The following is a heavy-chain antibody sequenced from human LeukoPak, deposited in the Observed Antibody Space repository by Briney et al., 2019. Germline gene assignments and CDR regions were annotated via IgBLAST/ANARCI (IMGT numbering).Heavy chain of an antibody. Sequence: GGSLRLSCAASGFTFSTYGMHWVRQAPGKGLEWVAFIRYDADNKYYADSVRGRFTISKDNSKNTLFLQMNSLRAEDTAVYYCAKALGGYYYFGFWGQGTLVTVSS. CDR1: GFTFSTYG. CDR2: IRYDADNK. CDR3: AKALGGYYYFGF. J-gene: IGHJ4*02. D-gene: IGHD2-21*02. V-gene: IGHV3-30*02.